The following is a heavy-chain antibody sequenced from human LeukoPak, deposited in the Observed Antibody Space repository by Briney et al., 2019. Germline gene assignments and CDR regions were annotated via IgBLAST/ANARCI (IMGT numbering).Heavy chain of an antibody. J-gene: IGHJ3*02. V-gene: IGHV1-69*05. CDR2: IIPIFGTA. CDR1: GGTFSSYA. CDR3: ATTAYCGGDCYLDSDAFDI. Sequence: SVKVSCKASGGTFSSYAISWVRQAPGQGLEWMGGIIPIFGTANYAQKFQGRVTITTDESTSTAYMELSSLRSEDTAVYYCATTAYCGGDCYLDSDAFDIWGQGTMVTVSS. D-gene: IGHD2-21*02.